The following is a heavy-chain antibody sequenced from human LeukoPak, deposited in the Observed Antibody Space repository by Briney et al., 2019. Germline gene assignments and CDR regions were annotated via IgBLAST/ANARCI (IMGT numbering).Heavy chain of an antibody. CDR3: ARTRSGPQGGYFDY. CDR2: IYYSGST. J-gene: IGHJ4*02. D-gene: IGHD3-16*01. CDR1: GVSISSSNYY. Sequence: SETLSLTCTVSGVSISSSNYYWGWIRQPPGKGLEWIGSIYYSGSTYYHPALKSLFTISVDTSKNQFSLKLSSVTAADTAVYYCARTRSGPQGGYFDYWGQGTLVTVSS. V-gene: IGHV4-39*07.